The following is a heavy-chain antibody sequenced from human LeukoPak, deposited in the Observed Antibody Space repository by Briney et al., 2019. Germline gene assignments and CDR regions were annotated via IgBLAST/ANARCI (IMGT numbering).Heavy chain of an antibody. CDR3: AKEDGDYPYFDYYMDV. CDR1: GFTFSSYG. D-gene: IGHD4-17*01. J-gene: IGHJ6*03. Sequence: GGSLRLSCAASGFTFSSYGMHWVRQAPGKGLEWVAAISYDGSVKYYGDSVKGRFTISRDNSKNTLYLQVNSLRAEDTAIYYCAKEDGDYPYFDYYMDVWGKGTTVTVSS. CDR2: ISYDGSVK. V-gene: IGHV3-30*18.